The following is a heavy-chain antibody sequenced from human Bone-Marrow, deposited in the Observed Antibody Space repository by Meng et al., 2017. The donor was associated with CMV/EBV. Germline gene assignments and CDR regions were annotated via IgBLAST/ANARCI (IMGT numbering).Heavy chain of an antibody. D-gene: IGHD3-22*01. CDR3: ARPYDSSGYYFGAYFDY. CDR1: GGTFSSYA. J-gene: IGHJ4*02. CDR2: IIPILGIA. Sequence: SVKVSCKASGGTFSSYAISWVRQAPGQGLEWMGGIIPILGIANYAQKFQGRVTITADKSTSTAYMELSSLRSEDTAVYYCARPYDSSGYYFGAYFDYWGQGKLVTVSS. V-gene: IGHV1-69*10.